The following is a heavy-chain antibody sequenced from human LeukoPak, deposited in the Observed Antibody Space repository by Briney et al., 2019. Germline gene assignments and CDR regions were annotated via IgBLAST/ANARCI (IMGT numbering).Heavy chain of an antibody. V-gene: IGHV3-30*02. J-gene: IGHJ5*02. D-gene: IGHD3-10*01. CDR2: IRYDGSNK. CDR1: GFTFSSYG. CDR3: AKLIPFGERGWFDP. Sequence: PGGSLRLSCAASGFTFSSYGMHWVRQAPGKGLEWVAFIRYDGSNKYYADSVKGRFTISRDNSKNTLYLQMNSLRAEDTAVYYCAKLIPFGERGWFDPWGQGALVTVSS.